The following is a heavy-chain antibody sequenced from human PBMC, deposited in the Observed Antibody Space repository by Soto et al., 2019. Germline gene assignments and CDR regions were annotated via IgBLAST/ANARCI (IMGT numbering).Heavy chain of an antibody. J-gene: IGHJ3*02. CDR3: ARGEEAVAGDDAFDI. CDR2: IYHSGST. Sequence: QVQLQESGPGLVKPSGTLSLTCAVSGGSISSSNWWSWVRQPPGKGLEWIGEIYHSGSTNYNPSLKSRGTITVDKSKNQFSLKMSSVTAADTAVYYCARGEEAVAGDDAFDIWGQGTMVTVSS. V-gene: IGHV4-4*02. CDR1: GGSISSSNW. D-gene: IGHD6-19*01.